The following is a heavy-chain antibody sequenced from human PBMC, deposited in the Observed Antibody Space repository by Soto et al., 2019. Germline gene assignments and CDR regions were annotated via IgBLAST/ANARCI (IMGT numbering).Heavy chain of an antibody. CDR3: ARESLITGTTNYHYGMDV. J-gene: IGHJ6*02. D-gene: IGHD1-7*01. CDR2: INPSGGST. V-gene: IGHV1-46*01. CDR1: GYTFTSYY. Sequence: ASVKVSCKASGYTFTSYYMHWVRQAPGQGLEWMGIINPSGGSTSYAQKFQGRVTMTRDTSTSTVYMELSSLRSEDTAVYYCARESLITGTTNYHYGMDVWGQGTTVTVSS.